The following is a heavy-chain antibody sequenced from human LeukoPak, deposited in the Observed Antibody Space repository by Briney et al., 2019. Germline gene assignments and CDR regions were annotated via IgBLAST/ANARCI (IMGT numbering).Heavy chain of an antibody. V-gene: IGHV3-23*01. Sequence: TGGSLRLSCAASGFTLSSYAMSWVRQAPGQGLEWVSAISGSGGSTSYADSVKGRSTITRDNSKNTLYLKMNSLRAEDTAVYYCANQYYYDSSGYYTTPFDYWGQGTLVTVSS. CDR1: GFTLSSYA. J-gene: IGHJ4*02. CDR3: ANQYYYDSSGYYTTPFDY. D-gene: IGHD3-22*01. CDR2: ISGSGGST.